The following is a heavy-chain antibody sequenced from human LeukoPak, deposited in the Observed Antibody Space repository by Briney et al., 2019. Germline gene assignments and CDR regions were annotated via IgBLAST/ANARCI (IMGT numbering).Heavy chain of an antibody. D-gene: IGHD6-6*01. V-gene: IGHV1-8*01. Sequence: ASVKVSCKASGYTFTSYDINWVRQAPGQGLEWMGWMNPNSGNTGYAQKFQGRVTMTRNTSISTAYMELGSLRSEDTAVYYCARVFGYSSSLASDYWGQGTLVTVSS. J-gene: IGHJ4*02. CDR1: GYTFTSYD. CDR3: ARVFGYSSSLASDY. CDR2: MNPNSGNT.